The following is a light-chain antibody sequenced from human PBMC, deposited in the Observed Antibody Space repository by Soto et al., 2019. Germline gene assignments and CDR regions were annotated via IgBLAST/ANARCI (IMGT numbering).Light chain of an antibody. J-gene: IGLJ2*01. Sequence: QAVVTQEPSLSVSPAGTVTLTCGLNSGSVSTDNYPSWYQHTPGQTPRTLIYSTDTRSSGVPDRFSGCILGNKAALTITGAQADDECDYYCVLYMGSGISIFGGGTKLTVL. V-gene: IGLV8-61*01. CDR1: SGSVSTDNY. CDR3: VLYMGSGISI. CDR2: STD.